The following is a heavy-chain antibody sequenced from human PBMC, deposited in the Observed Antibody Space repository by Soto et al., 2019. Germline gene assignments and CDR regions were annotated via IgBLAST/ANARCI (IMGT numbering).Heavy chain of an antibody. J-gene: IGHJ4*02. V-gene: IGHV3-21*01. Sequence: EVQLVESGGGLVKPGGSLRLSCAASGFTFSSYSMNWVRQAPGKGLEWVSSISSSSSYIYYADSVKGRFTISRDNAKNSLYLQMNSLRAEDTAVYYCARDNTFDYGGNSYPAFDYWGQGTLVTVSS. D-gene: IGHD4-17*01. CDR1: GFTFSSYS. CDR3: ARDNTFDYGGNSYPAFDY. CDR2: ISSSSSYI.